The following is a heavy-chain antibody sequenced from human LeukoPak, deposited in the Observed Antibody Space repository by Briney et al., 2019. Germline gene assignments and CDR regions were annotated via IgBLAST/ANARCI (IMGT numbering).Heavy chain of an antibody. D-gene: IGHD3-10*01. V-gene: IGHV2-70*11. Sequence: SGPTLVNPTQTLTLTCTFSVFSLSTSGMCVTWIRQPPGKALEWLARIDWDDDKYYSTSLKTRLTISKDTSKNQVVLTMTNMDPVDTATYFCARHYYGSGSFDYWGQGTLVTVSS. CDR3: ARHYYGSGSFDY. J-gene: IGHJ4*02. CDR1: VFSLSTSGMC. CDR2: IDWDDDK.